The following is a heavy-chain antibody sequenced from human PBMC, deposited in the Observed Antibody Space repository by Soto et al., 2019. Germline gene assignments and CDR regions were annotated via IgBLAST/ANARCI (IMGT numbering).Heavy chain of an antibody. CDR3: ARGRAYYYDSSGYSFDY. J-gene: IGHJ4*02. V-gene: IGHV4-30-2*01. CDR1: GGSISSGGYS. D-gene: IGHD3-22*01. Sequence: QLQLQESGSGLVKPSQTLSLTCAVSGGSISSGGYSWSWIRQPPGKGLEWIGYIYHSGSTYYNPSLKSRVTISVDRSKNQFSLKLSSVTAADTAVYYCARGRAYYYDSSGYSFDYWGQGTLVTVSS. CDR2: IYHSGST.